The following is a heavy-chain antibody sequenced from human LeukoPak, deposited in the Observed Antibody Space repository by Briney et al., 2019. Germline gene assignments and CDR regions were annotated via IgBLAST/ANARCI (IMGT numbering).Heavy chain of an antibody. CDR3: TTETYSSSSDY. V-gene: IGHV3-73*01. D-gene: IGHD6-6*01. Sequence: GGSLRLSCAASGFTFSGSAMHWVRQASGKGLEWVGRIRSKANSYATAYAASVKGRFTISRDDSKNTAYLQMNSLKTEDTAVYYCTTETYSSSSDYWGQGTLVTVSS. CDR2: IRSKANSYAT. J-gene: IGHJ4*02. CDR1: GFTFSGSA.